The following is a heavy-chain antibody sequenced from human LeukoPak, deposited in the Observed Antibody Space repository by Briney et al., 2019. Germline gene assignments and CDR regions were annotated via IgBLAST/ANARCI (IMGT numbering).Heavy chain of an antibody. D-gene: IGHD6-13*01. CDR2: IYYSGST. Sequence: PSETLSLTCTVSAAPITSYYWSWIRQPPGKGLEWIGYIYYSGSTNYNPSLKSRVAISVDTSKNQVSLKLTSVTAADTAAYYCARHRGSSWNYFDYWGQGTLVTVSS. CDR3: ARHRGSSWNYFDY. V-gene: IGHV4-59*08. CDR1: AAPITSYY. J-gene: IGHJ4*02.